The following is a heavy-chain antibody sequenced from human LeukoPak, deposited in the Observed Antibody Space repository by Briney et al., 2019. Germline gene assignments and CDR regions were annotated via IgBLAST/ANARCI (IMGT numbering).Heavy chain of an antibody. CDR2: INTNTGNP. CDR1: GYTFTSYA. CDR3: ARVFSGSYYEARLYYYYYYMDV. J-gene: IGHJ6*03. V-gene: IGHV7-4-1*02. Sequence: GASVKVSCKASGYTFTSYAMNWVRQAPGQGLEWMGWINTNTGNPTYAQGFTGRFVFSLDTSVSTAYLQISSLKAEDTAVYYCARVFSGSYYEARLYYYYYYMDVWGKGTTVTVSS. D-gene: IGHD1-26*01.